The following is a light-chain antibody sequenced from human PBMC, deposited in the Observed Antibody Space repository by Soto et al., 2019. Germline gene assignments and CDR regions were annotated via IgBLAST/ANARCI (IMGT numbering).Light chain of an antibody. CDR3: QQYNDWPLI. J-gene: IGKJ4*01. CDR2: GAS. Sequence: EIVMTQSPTTLSVSPGERATLSCRSSQSVSSSYLAWYQHKPVQAPRLLIYGASTRATGIPARFSGSGSGTECSLTICRLQSEDFAVYYCQQYNDWPLIFGGGTKVEIK. V-gene: IGKV3-15*01. CDR1: QSVSSSY.